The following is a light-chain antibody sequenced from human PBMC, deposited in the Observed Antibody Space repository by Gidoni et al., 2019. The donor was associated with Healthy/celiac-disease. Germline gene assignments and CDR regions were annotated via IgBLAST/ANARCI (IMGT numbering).Light chain of an antibody. CDR2: DAS. J-gene: IGKJ2*01. CDR3: QQLGT. Sequence: DIQMTQSPSSLSASVGDRVTITCQASQDISNYLNWYQQKPGKAPKLLIYDASNLETGVPSRFSGSGSGTDFTFTISSLQPEVIATYYCQQLGTFGQGTKLEIK. V-gene: IGKV1-33*01. CDR1: QDISNY.